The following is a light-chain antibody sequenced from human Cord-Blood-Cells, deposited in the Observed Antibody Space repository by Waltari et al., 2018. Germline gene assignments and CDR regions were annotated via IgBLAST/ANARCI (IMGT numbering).Light chain of an antibody. J-gene: IGKJ2*01. CDR2: AAS. CDR3: QQSYSTPYT. CDR1: QSISSY. V-gene: IGKV1-39*01. Sequence: DIHMTQPPSSLSASVVDRVTITCRASQSISSYLNWYQQKPGKAPKLLIYAASSLQSGVPSRFSGSGSGTDFTLTISSLQPEDFATYYCQQSYSTPYTFGQGTKLEIK.